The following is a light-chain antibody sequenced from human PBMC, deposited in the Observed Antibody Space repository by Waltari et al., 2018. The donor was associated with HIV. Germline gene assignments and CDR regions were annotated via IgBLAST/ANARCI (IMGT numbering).Light chain of an antibody. CDR2: GNS. V-gene: IGLV1-40*01. CDR1: SSTIGAGYD. Sequence: QSVLTQPPSVSGAPGQTVIISCTGSSSTIGAGYDVHWSQQLPGTAPKLLIYGNSNRPSGVPDRFSGSKSVTSASLAITGLQLEDEADYYCQSYDSRLSGLYVFGTGTNVTVL. CDR3: QSYDSRLSGLYV. J-gene: IGLJ1*01.